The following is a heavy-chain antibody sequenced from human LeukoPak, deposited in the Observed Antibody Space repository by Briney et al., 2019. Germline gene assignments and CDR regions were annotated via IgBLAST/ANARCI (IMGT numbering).Heavy chain of an antibody. CDR1: GFSFSDYY. D-gene: IGHD5-12*01. Sequence: TGGSLRLSCAASGFSFSDYYMSWLRQAPGKGLEWISYISSSYTHTNYADSVKGRFTMSRDNTKNSVYLQMNSLRAEDTAVYYCGGHSKESSGYDSSFDYWGQGTLVTVSS. CDR2: ISSSYTHT. CDR3: GGHSKESSGYDSSFDY. V-gene: IGHV3-11*03. J-gene: IGHJ4*02.